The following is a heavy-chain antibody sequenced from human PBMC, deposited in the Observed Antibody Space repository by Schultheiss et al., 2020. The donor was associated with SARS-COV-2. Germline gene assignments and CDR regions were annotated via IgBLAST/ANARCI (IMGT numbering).Heavy chain of an antibody. CDR1: EFTFRTCA. CDR2: ISYDGSNK. J-gene: IGHJ1*01. Sequence: GGSLRLSCVASEFTFRTCAMTWVRQAPGKGLEWVAVISYDGSNKYYADSVKGRFTISRDNSKNTLYLQMNSLRAEDTAVYYCARGLYYYDSSGYPRGVYFQHWGQGTLVTGSS. D-gene: IGHD3-22*01. CDR3: ARGLYYYDSSGYPRGVYFQH. V-gene: IGHV3-30*03.